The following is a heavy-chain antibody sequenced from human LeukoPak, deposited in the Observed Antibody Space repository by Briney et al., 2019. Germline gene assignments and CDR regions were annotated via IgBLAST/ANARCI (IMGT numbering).Heavy chain of an antibody. D-gene: IGHD6-13*01. CDR1: GFTFSSYG. Sequence: GRSLRLSCAASGFTFSSYGMHWVRQAPGKGLEWVAVISYDGSNKYYADSVKGRFTISRDNSKNTLYLQMNSLRAEDTAVYYCAKDMRIAAAGFDYWGQGTLDTVSS. J-gene: IGHJ4*02. CDR2: ISYDGSNK. V-gene: IGHV3-30*18. CDR3: AKDMRIAAAGFDY.